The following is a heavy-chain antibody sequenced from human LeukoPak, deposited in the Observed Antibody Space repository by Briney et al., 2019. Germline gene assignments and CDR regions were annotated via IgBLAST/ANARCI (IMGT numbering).Heavy chain of an antibody. J-gene: IGHJ4*02. V-gene: IGHV3-9*01. CDR1: GFTFDDYA. Sequence: PGRSLRLSCAASGFTFDDYAMHWVRQAPGKGLEWVSGISWNSGSIGYADSVKGRFTISRDNAKNSLYLQMNSLRAEDTALYYCAKAASSGSSGFDYWGQGTLVTVSS. D-gene: IGHD6-19*01. CDR2: ISWNSGSI. CDR3: AKAASSGSSGFDY.